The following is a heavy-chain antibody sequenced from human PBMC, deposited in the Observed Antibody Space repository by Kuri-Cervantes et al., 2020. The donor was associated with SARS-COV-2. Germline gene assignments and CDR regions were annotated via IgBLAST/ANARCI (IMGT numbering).Heavy chain of an antibody. CDR2: ISGSGVGT. D-gene: IGHD2/OR15-2a*01. CDR1: GFTFSSFA. J-gene: IGHJ4*02. CDR3: AKVGLSFDY. Sequence: ETLSLTCAASGFTFSSFAMSRVRQAPGKGLEWVSSISGSGVGTYYADSVKGRFTISRDNSKNTLYLQMNSLRAEDSALYYCAKVGLSFDYWGQGTLVTVSS. V-gene: IGHV3-23*01.